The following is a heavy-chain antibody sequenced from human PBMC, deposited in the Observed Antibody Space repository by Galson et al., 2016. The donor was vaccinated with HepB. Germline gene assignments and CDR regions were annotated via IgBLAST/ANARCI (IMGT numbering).Heavy chain of an antibody. V-gene: IGHV1-46*01. D-gene: IGHD5-24*01. Sequence: SVKVSCKASGYTFSSYPIHWVRQAPGQGLEWMGIITPDNGNTVYAQKFQGSVTMTSDTSTSTVYMEVSSLRSEHTAVYCCAGDKERWVQYNYYFGMDVWGQGTTVTVSS. CDR2: ITPDNGNT. CDR1: GYTFSSYP. CDR3: AGDKERWVQYNYYFGMDV. J-gene: IGHJ6*02.